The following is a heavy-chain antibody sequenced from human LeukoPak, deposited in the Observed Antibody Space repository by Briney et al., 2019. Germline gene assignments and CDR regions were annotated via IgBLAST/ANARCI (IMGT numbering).Heavy chain of an antibody. CDR1: GGSFSGYY. Sequence: SETLSLTCAVYGGSFSGYYWSWIRQPPGKGLEWIGEINHSGSTNYNPSLKSRLTISVDTSKNQFSLKLTSVTAADTAVYYCARLPDYYSGLGAPGWGQGTLVTVSS. CDR2: INHSGST. CDR3: ARLPDYYSGLGAPG. J-gene: IGHJ4*02. V-gene: IGHV4-34*01. D-gene: IGHD3-10*01.